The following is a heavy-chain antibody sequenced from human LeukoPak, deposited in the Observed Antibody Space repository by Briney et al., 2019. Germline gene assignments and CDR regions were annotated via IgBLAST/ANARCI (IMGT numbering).Heavy chain of an antibody. V-gene: IGHV3-20*04. D-gene: IGHD6-19*01. CDR1: GFTFDDYG. CDR2: INWNGGST. Sequence: PGGSLRLSCAASGFTFDDYGMSWVRQAPGKGLEWVYGINWNGGSTGYADSVKGRFTISRDNAKNSLYLQMNSLRAEDTALYYCARVPTSSGWYWVDHYYYYYMDVWGKGTTVTVSS. J-gene: IGHJ6*03. CDR3: ARVPTSSGWYWVDHYYYYYMDV.